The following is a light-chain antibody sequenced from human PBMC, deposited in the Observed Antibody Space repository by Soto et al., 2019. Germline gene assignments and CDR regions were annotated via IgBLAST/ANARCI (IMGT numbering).Light chain of an antibody. CDR2: EVS. CDR3: SSYTSSFNWV. J-gene: IGLJ3*02. Sequence: QSALTQPASVSGSPGQSITISCTGTSSDVGGYNHVSWYQQHPGEAPKLMIYEVSDRPSGVSNRFSGSKSGNTASLTISGVQDEDEADYYCSSYTSSFNWVFGGGTKLTVL. V-gene: IGLV2-14*01. CDR1: SSDVGGYNH.